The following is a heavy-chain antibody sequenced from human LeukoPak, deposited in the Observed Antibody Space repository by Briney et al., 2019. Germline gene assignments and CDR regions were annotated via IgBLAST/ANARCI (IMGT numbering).Heavy chain of an antibody. CDR3: ARDSRVDGYDQFDY. V-gene: IGHV3-48*04. J-gene: IGHJ4*02. D-gene: IGHD5-12*01. Sequence: PGGSLRLSCAASGFTFSSYVMSWVRQAPGKGLEWVSYISSSGSTIYYADSVKGRFTISRDNAKNSLYLQMNSLRAEDTAVYYCARDSRVDGYDQFDYWGQGTLVTVSS. CDR1: GFTFSSYV. CDR2: ISSSGSTI.